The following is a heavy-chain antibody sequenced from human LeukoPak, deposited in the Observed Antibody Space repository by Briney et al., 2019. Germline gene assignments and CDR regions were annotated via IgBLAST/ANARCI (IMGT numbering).Heavy chain of an antibody. CDR1: GYTFTGYY. D-gene: IGHD3-16*02. Sequence: ASVKVSCKASGYTFTGYYMHWVRQAPGQGLEWMGWINPNSGGTNYAQKFQGRVTMTRDTSISTAYMELSRLRSDDTAVYYCARARSPVLRYYFDYWGQGTLVTVSS. CDR2: INPNSGGT. CDR3: ARARSPVLRYYFDY. V-gene: IGHV1-2*02. J-gene: IGHJ4*02.